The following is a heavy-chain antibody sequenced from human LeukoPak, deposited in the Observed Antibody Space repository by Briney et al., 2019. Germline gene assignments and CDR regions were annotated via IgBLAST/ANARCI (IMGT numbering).Heavy chain of an antibody. J-gene: IGHJ4*02. CDR3: ASSTYYYDSSGYYYDY. D-gene: IGHD3-22*01. Sequence: GGSLRLSCAASGFTFSSYSMNWVRQAPGKGLEWVSSISSSSSYIYYADSVKGRFTISRDNAKNSLYLQMDSLRTEDTAVYYCASSTYYYDSSGYYYDYWGQGTLLTVSS. CDR1: GFTFSSYS. CDR2: ISSSSSYI. V-gene: IGHV3-21*01.